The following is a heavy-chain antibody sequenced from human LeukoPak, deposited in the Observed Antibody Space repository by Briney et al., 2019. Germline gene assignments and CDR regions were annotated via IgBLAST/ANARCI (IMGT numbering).Heavy chain of an antibody. CDR2: IYSGGST. CDR1: GFTVSTYY. D-gene: IGHD6-19*01. J-gene: IGHJ4*02. V-gene: IGHV3-53*01. Sequence: TGGSLRLSCAASGFTVSTYYMTWVRQAPGKGLECVSVIYSGGSTYYADSVKGRFTISRDNAKNTLYLQMNSLRAEDTAVYYCARSPPWVAGTGYDYWGQGTLVTVSS. CDR3: ARSPPWVAGTGYDY.